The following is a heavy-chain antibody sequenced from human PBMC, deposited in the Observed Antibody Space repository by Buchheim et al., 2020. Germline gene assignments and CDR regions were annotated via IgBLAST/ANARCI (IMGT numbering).Heavy chain of an antibody. CDR2: ISDTGST. CDR1: GGSIENYY. V-gene: IGHV4-59*01. CDR3: ARGGRWELPTFH. J-gene: IGHJ4*02. D-gene: IGHD4-23*01. Sequence: QVQLQESGPGLVKPSETLSLTCTVSGGSIENYYWSWIRQPPGKGLEWIAYISDTGSTSYNPSLKSRIPIFINTSKNQFPLALTSVTAADTAVYYCARGGRWELPTFHWGQGTL.